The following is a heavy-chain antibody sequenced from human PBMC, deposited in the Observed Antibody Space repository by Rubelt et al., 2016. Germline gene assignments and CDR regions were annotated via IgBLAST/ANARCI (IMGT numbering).Heavy chain of an antibody. Sequence: QLQLQESGPGLVKPSETLSLTCTVSGGSISSISYYWGWIRQPPGKGLEWIGSIYYSGSTYYNPSLKSRVSISFDTSKSPCSLKLSSVTAADTAVYYCARRSGCYEGFDYWGQGTLVTVSS. J-gene: IGHJ4*02. CDR3: ARRSGCYEGFDY. V-gene: IGHV4-39*01. CDR2: IYYSGST. CDR1: GGSISSISYY. D-gene: IGHD6-19*01.